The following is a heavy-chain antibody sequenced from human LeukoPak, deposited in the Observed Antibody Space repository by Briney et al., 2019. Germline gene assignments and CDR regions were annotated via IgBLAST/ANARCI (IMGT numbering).Heavy chain of an antibody. CDR2: ISYDGNNK. D-gene: IGHD2-2*03. CDR1: GFTFSSYG. CDR3: ARDGYCSSTTCYVRLDY. J-gene: IGHJ4*02. Sequence: GGSLRLSCAASGFTFSSYGMHWVRQAPGKGLEWVAVISYDGNNKYYADSVKGRSTISRDNSKNTLYLQMNSLRAEDTAVYYCARDGYCSSTTCYVRLDYWGQGTLVTVS. V-gene: IGHV3-33*01.